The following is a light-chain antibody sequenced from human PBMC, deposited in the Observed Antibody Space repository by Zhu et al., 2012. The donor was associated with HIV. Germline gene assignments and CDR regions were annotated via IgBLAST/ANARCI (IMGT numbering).Light chain of an antibody. CDR1: QSVSSSF. J-gene: IGKJ1*01. Sequence: EIVLTQSPGTLSLSPGERATLSCRASQSVSSSFLAWYQQKLGQAPRLLIYGASSRATGIPDRFSGSGSGTDFTLTISRLEPEDFAVYYCQQYAGSPQTFGQGTKVEI. CDR2: GAS. CDR3: QQYAGSPQT. V-gene: IGKV3-20*01.